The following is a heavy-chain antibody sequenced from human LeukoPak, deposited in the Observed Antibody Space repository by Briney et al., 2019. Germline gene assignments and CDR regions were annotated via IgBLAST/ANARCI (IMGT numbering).Heavy chain of an antibody. V-gene: IGHV1-18*01. D-gene: IGHD6-13*01. CDR3: ARDRGTGIAAAAYDY. J-gene: IGHJ4*02. CDR2: ISAYNGNT. Sequence: GASVKVSCKASGYTFTSYGISWVRQAPGQGLEWMGWISAYNGNTNYAQKLQGRVTMTTDTSTSTAYTELRSLRSDDTAVYYCARDRGTGIAAAAYDYWGQGTLVTVSS. CDR1: GYTFTSYG.